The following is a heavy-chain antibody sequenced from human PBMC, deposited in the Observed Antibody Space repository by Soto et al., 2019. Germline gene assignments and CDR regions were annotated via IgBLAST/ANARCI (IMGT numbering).Heavy chain of an antibody. J-gene: IGHJ5*02. V-gene: IGHV4-39*01. Sequence: QLQLQESGPGLVKPSETLSLTCTVSGGSISSSSYYWGWIRQPPGKGLEWIGSIYYSGSTYYNPSLKGRVPISVDTSKNQYSLKLSSVTAADTAVYYCARHDFGVVNSWFDPWGQGTLVTVSS. CDR2: IYYSGST. D-gene: IGHD3-3*01. CDR1: GGSISSSSYY. CDR3: ARHDFGVVNSWFDP.